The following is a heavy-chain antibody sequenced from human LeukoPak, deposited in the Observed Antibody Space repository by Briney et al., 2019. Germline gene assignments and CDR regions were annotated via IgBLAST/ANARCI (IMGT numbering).Heavy chain of an antibody. CDR3: ARWASKGGMDV. CDR1: GFTFDDYG. Sequence: RGSLRLSCAASGFTFDDYGMSRVRQVSGKGLEWVSGINWSGGSTGYADSVKGRFTISRDNAKNSLYLQMNSLRAEDTALYYCARWASKGGMDVWGKGTTVTVSS. V-gene: IGHV3-20*04. CDR2: INWSGGST. J-gene: IGHJ6*04. D-gene: IGHD3-16*01.